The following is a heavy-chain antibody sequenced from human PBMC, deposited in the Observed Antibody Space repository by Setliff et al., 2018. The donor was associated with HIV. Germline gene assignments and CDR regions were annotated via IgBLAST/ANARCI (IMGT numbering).Heavy chain of an antibody. CDR3: ARGQGRFSFGAQLGYDFDY. J-gene: IGHJ4*02. CDR2: IYYSGST. D-gene: IGHD5-18*01. CDR1: GGSISTYY. Sequence: SETLSLTCTVSGGSISTYYWSWIRQPPGKGLEWMGNIYYSGSTNYNPSLKSRVTISVDTSKNQFSLKLSSVTAADTAVYYCARGQGRFSFGAQLGYDFDYWGQGTQVTVS. V-gene: IGHV4-59*01.